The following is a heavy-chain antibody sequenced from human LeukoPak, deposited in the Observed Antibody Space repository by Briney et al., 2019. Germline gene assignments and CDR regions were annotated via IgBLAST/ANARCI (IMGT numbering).Heavy chain of an antibody. D-gene: IGHD6-19*01. Sequence: PSETLSPTCTVSGYSISSGYYWGWIRQPPGKGLEWIGIIYHSGSTYYNPSLKSRVTISVDTSKNQFSLKLSSVTAADTAVYYCARQQQWLVRGWFDPWGQGTLVTVSS. J-gene: IGHJ5*02. CDR2: IYHSGST. V-gene: IGHV4-38-2*02. CDR3: ARQQQWLVRGWFDP. CDR1: GYSISSGYY.